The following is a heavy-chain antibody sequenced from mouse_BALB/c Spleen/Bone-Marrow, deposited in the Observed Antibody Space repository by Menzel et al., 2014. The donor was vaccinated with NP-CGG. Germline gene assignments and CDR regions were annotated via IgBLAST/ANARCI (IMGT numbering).Heavy chain of an antibody. V-gene: IGHV5-6-3*01. J-gene: IGHJ2*01. D-gene: IGHD3-3*01. CDR2: ISGSGSST. Sequence: EVQVVESGGGLVQPGGSLKLSCAASGFTFSGYGMSWVRQTPDKGLELVATISGSGSSTYYPDSVKGRFTISRDNARNTLYLQMSSLKSEDTAMYYCARGRDWFDYWGQGTTLIVSS. CDR3: ARGRDWFDY. CDR1: GFTFSGYG.